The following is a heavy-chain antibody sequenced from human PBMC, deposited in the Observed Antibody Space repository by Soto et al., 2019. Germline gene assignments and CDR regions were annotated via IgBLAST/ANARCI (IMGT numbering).Heavy chain of an antibody. J-gene: IGHJ4*02. V-gene: IGHV4-30-4*01. CDR1: GGSISSGDYY. D-gene: IGHD3-10*01. CDR2: IYYSGST. CDR3: ASRKSSPYFDY. Sequence: QVQLQESGPGLVKPSQTLSLTCTVSGGSISSGDYYWSWIRQPPGKGLEWIGYIYYSGSTYYNPSLKSRVTTSVDTAKHQFSLKLRSVTAADTAVYYCASRKSSPYFDYWGQGTLVTVSS.